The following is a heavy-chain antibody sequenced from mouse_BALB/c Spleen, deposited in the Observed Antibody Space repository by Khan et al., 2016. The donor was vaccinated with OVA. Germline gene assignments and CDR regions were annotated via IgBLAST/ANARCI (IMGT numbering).Heavy chain of an antibody. CDR3: SGGYYRGFAY. V-gene: IGHV1-80*01. D-gene: IGHD2-3*01. J-gene: IGHJ2*01. CDR2: IYPGDGDT. CDR1: GYAFSSYW. Sequence: QVQLQQSGAELVRPGSSVKISCRASGYAFSSYWLNWVKQRPGQGLEWIGQIYPGDGDTNYNGKFKGKVTLTADKSSSTAYMQLSSLTSEDSAVFSCSGGYYRGFAYWGQGTTLTVSS.